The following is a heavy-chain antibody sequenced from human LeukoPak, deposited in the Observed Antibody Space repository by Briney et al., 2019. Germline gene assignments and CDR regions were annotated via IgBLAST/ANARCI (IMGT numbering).Heavy chain of an antibody. CDR3: ARALFGASVGTDT. CDR1: GFIFSNYW. D-gene: IGHD3-10*01. J-gene: IGHJ5*02. V-gene: IGHV3-74*03. CDR2: INEDGSRT. Sequence: GGSLRLSCAASGFIFSNYWMCWVRQAPGRGLVWVSRINEDGSRTMYADSVKGRFTISRDNAESTLYLEMTGLRADDTAVYYCARALFGASVGTDTWGQGTLVTVSS.